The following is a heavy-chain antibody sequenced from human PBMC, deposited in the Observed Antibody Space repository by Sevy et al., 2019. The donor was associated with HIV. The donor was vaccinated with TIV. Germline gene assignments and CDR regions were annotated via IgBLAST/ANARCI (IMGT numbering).Heavy chain of an antibody. CDR1: RFTFNTYA. D-gene: IGHD6-19*01. CDR3: ARDGVSSGWYRGYYFDY. V-gene: IGHV3-30*04. Sequence: GGSLRLSCAASRFTFNTYAMHWVRQAPGKGLDWVALISYDGTNEYYADSGKGRFTISRDNSKNTLYLQMNSLRAEDTAVYYCARDGVSSGWYRGYYFDYWGQGTLVTVSS. J-gene: IGHJ4*02. CDR2: ISYDGTNE.